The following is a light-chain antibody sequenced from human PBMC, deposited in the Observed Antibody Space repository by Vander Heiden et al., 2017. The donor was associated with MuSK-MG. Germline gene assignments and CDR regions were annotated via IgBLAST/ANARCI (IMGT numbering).Light chain of an antibody. CDR1: KLGDKY. CDR3: QAWDSSTVV. Sequence: SYALTQPPSVSVSPGQTASITCSGDKLGDKYACCYQQKPGQSPVLVIYKDSKRPSVIPERFSGSNSGNTATLTISGTQAMDEADYYCQAWDSSTVVFGGGTKLTVL. J-gene: IGLJ2*01. V-gene: IGLV3-1*01. CDR2: KDS.